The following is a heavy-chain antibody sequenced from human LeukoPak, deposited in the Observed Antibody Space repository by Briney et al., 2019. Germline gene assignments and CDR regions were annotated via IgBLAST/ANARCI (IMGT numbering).Heavy chain of an antibody. CDR3: ARPYYGDYYWYFDL. CDR1: GGSFSGYY. CDR2: INHSGST. Sequence: SETLSLTCAVYGGSFSGYYWSWIRQPPGKGLVWIGEINHSGSTNYNPSLKSRVTISVDTSKNQFSLKLSSVTAADTAVYYCARPYYGDYYWYFDLWGRGTLVTVSS. D-gene: IGHD4-17*01. V-gene: IGHV4-34*01. J-gene: IGHJ2*01.